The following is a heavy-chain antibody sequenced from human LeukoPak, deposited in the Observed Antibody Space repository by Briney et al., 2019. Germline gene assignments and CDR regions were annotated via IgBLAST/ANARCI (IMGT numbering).Heavy chain of an antibody. CDR2: ISSSSSYI. D-gene: IGHD1-26*01. V-gene: IGHV3-21*01. CDR3: ARDVVGAIRFDY. J-gene: IGHJ4*02. Sequence: AGGSLRLSCAASGFTFSSYSMNWVRQAPGKGLEWVSSISSSSSYIYYADSVKGRFTISRDNAKNSLYLQMNSLRAEDTAVYYCARDVVGAIRFDYWGQGTLVTVSS. CDR1: GFTFSSYS.